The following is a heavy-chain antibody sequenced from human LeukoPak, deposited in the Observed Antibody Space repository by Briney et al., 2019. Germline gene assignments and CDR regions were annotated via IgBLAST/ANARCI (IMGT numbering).Heavy chain of an antibody. Sequence: GGTLRLSCAASGFTFSSYGMSWVRQAPGKGLEWVSSISNSGGSTYHADSVKGRFTISRDNAKNSLYLQMNSLRAEDTAVYYCARDRATYFDYWGQGTLVTVSS. J-gene: IGHJ4*02. D-gene: IGHD1-26*01. CDR1: GFTFSSYG. V-gene: IGHV3-23*01. CDR3: ARDRATYFDY. CDR2: ISNSGGST.